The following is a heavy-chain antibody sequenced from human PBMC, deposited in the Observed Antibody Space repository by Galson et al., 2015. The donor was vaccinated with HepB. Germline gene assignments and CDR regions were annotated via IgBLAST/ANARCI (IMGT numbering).Heavy chain of an antibody. J-gene: IGHJ5*02. D-gene: IGHD6-13*01. CDR3: VKYSSTWYSWFDP. CDR1: GFTFSNCA. Sequence: SLRLSCAVSGFTFSNCAMSWVRQAPGKGLEWVSSISGSGYNTYYADSVKGRFTISRDNDENTLYLQMNSLRAEDTALYHCVKYSSTWYSWFDPWGQGSLVTVSS. V-gene: IGHV3-23*01. CDR2: ISGSGYNT.